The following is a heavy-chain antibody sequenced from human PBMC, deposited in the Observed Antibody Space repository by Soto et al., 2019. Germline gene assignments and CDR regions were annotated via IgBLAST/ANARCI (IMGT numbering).Heavy chain of an antibody. V-gene: IGHV1-18*04. CDR2: ISAYNGNT. CDR3: AATLSCSSTSCFYFDY. J-gene: IGHJ4*02. Sequence: GASVKVSCKASGYTFTSYGISWVRQAPGQGLEWMGWISAYNGNTNYAQKLQGRVTMTTDTSTGTAYMELRSLRSDDTAVYYCAATLSCSSTSCFYFDYWGQGTLVTVSS. CDR1: GYTFTSYG. D-gene: IGHD2-2*01.